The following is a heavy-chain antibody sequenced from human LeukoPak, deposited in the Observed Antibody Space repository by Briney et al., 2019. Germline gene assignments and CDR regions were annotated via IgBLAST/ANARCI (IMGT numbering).Heavy chain of an antibody. J-gene: IGHJ4*02. CDR3: ARSVEGNFDY. CDR2: INSVRTT. V-gene: IGHV3-48*01. Sequence: PGGSLRLSCAASGVTFSPYSINWIRQAPGKGLEWVSYINSVRTTYHADSVAGRLTISRDNAKNSVYLQMNSLRVEDTAVYYCARSVEGNFDYWGQGTVVTVSS. CDR1: GVTFSPYS. D-gene: IGHD6-19*01.